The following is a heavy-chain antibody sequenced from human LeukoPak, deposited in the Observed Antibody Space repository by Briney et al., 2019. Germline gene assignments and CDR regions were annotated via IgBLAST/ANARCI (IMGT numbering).Heavy chain of an antibody. V-gene: IGHV1-2*02. D-gene: IGHD2-21*02. CDR2: INPNSGGT. CDR1: GYTFTGYY. CDR3: ARLYCGGDCLNDAFDI. Sequence: ASVKVSCKASGYTFTGYYMHWVRQAPGQGLEWMGWINPNSGGTNYEQKFQGRVTMTRDTSISTAYMELSRLRSDDTAVYYCARLYCGGDCLNDAFDIWGQGTMVTVSS. J-gene: IGHJ3*02.